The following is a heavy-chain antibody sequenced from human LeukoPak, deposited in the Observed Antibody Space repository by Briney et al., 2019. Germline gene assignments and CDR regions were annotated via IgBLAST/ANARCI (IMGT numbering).Heavy chain of an antibody. CDR3: ARETYDVLTGFYVYYFDY. V-gene: IGHV3-30*04. CDR1: GFTFSSYA. CDR2: ISYDGSNK. J-gene: IGHJ4*02. D-gene: IGHD3-9*01. Sequence: PGGSLRLSCAASGFTFSSYAMHWVRQAPGKGLEWVAVISYDGSNKYYGDSVKGRFTISRDNSKNTLYLQMNSLRPEDTAVYYCARETYDVLTGFYVYYFDYWGQGTLVTVSS.